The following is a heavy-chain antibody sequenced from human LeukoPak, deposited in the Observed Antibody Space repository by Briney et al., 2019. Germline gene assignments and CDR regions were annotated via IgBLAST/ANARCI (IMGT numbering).Heavy chain of an antibody. CDR2: ISGSGGST. D-gene: IGHD6-13*01. Sequence: PGGSLRLSCAASGFTFSSYAMSWVRQAPGKGLEWVSAISGSGGSTYYADSVKGRFTISRDNSKNTLYRQMNSLRAKDTVVYYCAKESPSPSIAAAGTVYWGQGTLVTVSS. J-gene: IGHJ4*02. CDR1: GFTFSSYA. V-gene: IGHV3-23*01. CDR3: AKESPSPSIAAAGTVY.